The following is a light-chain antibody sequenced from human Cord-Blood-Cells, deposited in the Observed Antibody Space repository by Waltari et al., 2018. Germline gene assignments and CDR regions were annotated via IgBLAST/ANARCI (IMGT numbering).Light chain of an antibody. CDR2: EGS. V-gene: IGLV2-23*03. CDR1: SSDVGSYNL. Sequence: QSALTQPASVSGSPGQSITISCTGTSSDVGSYNLVSWYQQHPGKAPQLMIYEGSKPPSGVSKRFSGSKSGKTASLTISWLQAEDEADYYCCSYAGSSTFGVFGGGTKLTVL. J-gene: IGLJ3*02. CDR3: CSYAGSSTFGV.